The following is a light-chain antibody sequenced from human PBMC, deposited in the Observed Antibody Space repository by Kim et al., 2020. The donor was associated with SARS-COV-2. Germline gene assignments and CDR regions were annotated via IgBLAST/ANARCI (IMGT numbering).Light chain of an antibody. CDR2: AAS. CDR3: QKYNSAPPLT. V-gene: IGKV1-27*01. CDR1: QGISNY. Sequence: DIQMTQSPSSLSASVGDSVTITCRASQGISNYLAWYQQKPGKVPKLLIYAASTLQSGVPSRFSGSGSGTDFTLTISSLQPEDVATYYCQKYNSAPPLTFGGGTKVDIK. J-gene: IGKJ4*01.